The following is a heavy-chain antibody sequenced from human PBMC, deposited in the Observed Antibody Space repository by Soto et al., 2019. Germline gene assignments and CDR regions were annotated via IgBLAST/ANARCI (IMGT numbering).Heavy chain of an antibody. J-gene: IGHJ4*02. CDR2: ISYDGSNK. V-gene: IGHV3-30*18. CDR3: AKIKSGYSYYFDY. D-gene: IGHD3-22*01. CDR1: GFTFGSYG. Sequence: YLSLSCAGSGFTFGSYGLHWVRLAPGKGLEWVAVISYDGSNKYYADSVKGRFTISRDNSKNTLYLQMNRLRAEYTAVYYCAKIKSGYSYYFDYWGQGTRVPVSS.